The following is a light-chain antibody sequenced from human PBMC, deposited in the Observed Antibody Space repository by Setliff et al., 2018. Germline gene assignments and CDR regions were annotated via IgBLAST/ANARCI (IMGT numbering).Light chain of an antibody. CDR3: QSYAGGLGGYV. V-gene: IGLV1-40*01. CDR2: TNN. CDR1: TSGFS. J-gene: IGLJ1*01. Sequence: QSALAQPPSVSGAPGQTVSISCTGSTSGFSVHWYQQLPGVAPKLIIRTNNIRSSGVPDRFSGSKSGTSASLVITGLQPEDEADYYCQSYAGGLGGYVFGGGTKVTVL.